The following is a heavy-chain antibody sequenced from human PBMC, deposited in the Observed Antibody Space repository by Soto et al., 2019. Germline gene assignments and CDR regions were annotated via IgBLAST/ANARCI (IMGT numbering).Heavy chain of an antibody. CDR2: IFYSGST. CDR1: GGSISSYY. V-gene: IGHV4-59*01. D-gene: IGHD3-10*02. Sequence: QVQLQESGPGLVKPSETLSLTCTGSGGSISSYYWSWIRQPPGKGLEWIGVIFYSGSTSYNPSLKSRVTISIDTSEYQFSLKLNSVTAADTAVYYCASMIGDPVLSFDSWGQGTLVAVSS. J-gene: IGHJ5*01. CDR3: ASMIGDPVLSFDS.